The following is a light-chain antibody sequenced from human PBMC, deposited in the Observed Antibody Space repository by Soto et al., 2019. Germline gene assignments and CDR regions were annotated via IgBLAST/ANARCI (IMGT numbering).Light chain of an antibody. J-gene: IGKJ4*01. Sequence: GERATLSCRASPSVSNSLAWYQHKPGQAPRLLIYDASNRATGVPTRFSGSGSGTDFTLTISSLEPEDFAVYYCQQRNKWPPVTFGGGTRVEIK. V-gene: IGKV3-11*01. CDR1: PSVSNS. CDR3: QQRNKWPPVT. CDR2: DAS.